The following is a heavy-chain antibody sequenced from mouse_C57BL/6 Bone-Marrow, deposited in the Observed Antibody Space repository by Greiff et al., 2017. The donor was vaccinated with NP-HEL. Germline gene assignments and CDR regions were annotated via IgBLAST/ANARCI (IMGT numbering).Heavy chain of an antibody. D-gene: IGHD1-3*01. V-gene: IGHV1-66*01. CDR2: IYPGSGNT. J-gene: IGHJ2*01. CDR3: ARGTKGLFDY. Sequence: VKLMESGPELVKPGASVKISCKASGYSFTSYYIHWVKQRPGQGLEWIGWIYPGSGNTKYNEKFKGKATLTADTSSSTAYMQLSSLTSEDSAVYYCARGTKGLFDYWGQGTTLTVSS. CDR1: GYSFTSYY.